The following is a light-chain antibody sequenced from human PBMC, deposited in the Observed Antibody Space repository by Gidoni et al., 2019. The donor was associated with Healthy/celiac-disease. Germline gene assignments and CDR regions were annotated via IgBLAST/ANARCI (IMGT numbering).Light chain of an antibody. CDR2: GAS. CDR3: QQYGSSPLT. V-gene: IGKV3-20*01. Sequence: EIVLTQSPGTLSLSPGERATLSCRARQSVSSSYLAWYQQKPGQAPRLLIYGASSRANGIPDRVSGSGSGTDFTLTISRLEPEDFAVYYCQQYGSSPLTFGQGTKLEIK. J-gene: IGKJ2*01. CDR1: QSVSSSY.